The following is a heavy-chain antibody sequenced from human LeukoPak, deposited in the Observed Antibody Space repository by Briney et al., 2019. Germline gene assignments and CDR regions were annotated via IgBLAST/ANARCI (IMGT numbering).Heavy chain of an antibody. Sequence: SETLSLTCTVSGGSISSYYWSWIRQPPGKGLEWIGYIYNSGSTNYNPSLKSRVTISVDTSKNQFSLNLSSVTTADTAVYYCARHNADYDILTGYSHFHYYFDYWGQGTLVTVSS. J-gene: IGHJ4*02. CDR2: IYNSGST. CDR1: GGSISSYY. V-gene: IGHV4-59*08. CDR3: ARHNADYDILTGYSHFHYYFDY. D-gene: IGHD3-9*01.